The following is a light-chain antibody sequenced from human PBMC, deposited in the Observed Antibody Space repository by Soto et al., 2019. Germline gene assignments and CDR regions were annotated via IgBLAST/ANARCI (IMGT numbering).Light chain of an antibody. Sequence: QSVLTQPPSASGTPGQRVTISCSGSSSNIGSNTINWHQQLPGTAPKLLIYSNNQRPSGVPDRFSGSKSGTSASLAISGLQSEDEADYYCAAWDDSVNGPVFGGGTKLTVL. CDR3: AAWDDSVNGPV. CDR2: SNN. V-gene: IGLV1-44*01. J-gene: IGLJ3*02. CDR1: SSNIGSNT.